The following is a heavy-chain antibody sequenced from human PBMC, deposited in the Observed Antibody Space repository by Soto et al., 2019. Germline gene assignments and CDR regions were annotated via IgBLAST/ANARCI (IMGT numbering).Heavy chain of an antibody. CDR2: ISYDGSNK. J-gene: IGHJ4*02. D-gene: IGHD5-12*01. V-gene: IGHV3-30*18. CDR1: GFTFSSYG. Sequence: GGSLRLSCAASGFTFSSYGMHWVRQAPGKGLEWVAVISYDGSNKYYAYSVKGRFTISRDNSKNTLYLQMNSLRAEDTAVYYCAKDLKWLRLPDYWRQGTLVTVPS. CDR3: AKDLKWLRLPDY.